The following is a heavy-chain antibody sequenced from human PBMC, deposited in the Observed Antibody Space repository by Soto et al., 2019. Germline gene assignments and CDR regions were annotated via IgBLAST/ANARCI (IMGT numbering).Heavy chain of an antibody. Sequence: QVQLVESGGGVVQPGRSLRLSCAAAGFTFSSYGMHWVRQAPGKGLEWVALISHDGSNKYYPDSVKGRFTISRDNSKNTLYLQMTSLKTEDTAVYYCAAGLYFFDYCGQGTLVIVSS. V-gene: IGHV3-30*03. J-gene: IGHJ4*02. CDR2: ISHDGSNK. CDR1: GFTFSSYG. CDR3: AAGLYFFDY. D-gene: IGHD6-13*01.